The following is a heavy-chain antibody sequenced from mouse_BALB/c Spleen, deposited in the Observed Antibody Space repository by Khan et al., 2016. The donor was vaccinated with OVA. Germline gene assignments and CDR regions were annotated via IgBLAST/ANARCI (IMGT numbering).Heavy chain of an antibody. CDR2: IFPGDGST. CDR1: GYTFTSYD. CDR3: ARGGYGGFAY. V-gene: IGHV1-85*01. J-gene: IGHJ3*01. D-gene: IGHD2-14*01. Sequence: QVQLQQSGAELVKPGASVKLSCKASGYTFTSYDINWVRQRPEQGLEWIGWIFPGDGSTKYNEKYKGKATLTTDKSSSTAYMQINRLQPEDSAVYFCARGGYGGFAYWGQGTLVTVSA.